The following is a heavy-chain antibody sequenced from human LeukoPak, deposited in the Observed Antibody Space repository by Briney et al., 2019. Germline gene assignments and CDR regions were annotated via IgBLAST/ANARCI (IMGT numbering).Heavy chain of an antibody. D-gene: IGHD3-10*01. V-gene: IGHV4-4*07. J-gene: IGHJ6*02. Sequence: SETLSLTCTVSGGSISSSYWSRIRQPAGKGLEWIGRISSSGSTKYNPSLKSRVSMSVDTSKNQFSLKLSSVTAADTAVYYCARAGESRKTMVRGVYYDYYGMDVWGQGTTVTVSS. CDR2: ISSSGST. CDR1: GGSISSSY. CDR3: ARAGESRKTMVRGVYYDYYGMDV.